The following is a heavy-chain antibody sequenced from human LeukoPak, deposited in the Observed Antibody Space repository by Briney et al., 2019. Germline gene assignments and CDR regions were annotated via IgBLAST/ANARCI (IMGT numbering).Heavy chain of an antibody. CDR3: VNRDYREF. V-gene: IGHV3-21*01. CDR2: IGYSCIDR. D-gene: IGHD4-11*01. Sequence: GGSLRLSCAASGFTFSTYTMNWVRQAQGKGLEGVGSIGYSCIDRYYVESVKGRFTISRTNAENSLYLQMNSLRADDTAIYYFVNRDYREFWGQGTRVTVSS. CDR1: GFTFSTYT. J-gene: IGHJ4*02.